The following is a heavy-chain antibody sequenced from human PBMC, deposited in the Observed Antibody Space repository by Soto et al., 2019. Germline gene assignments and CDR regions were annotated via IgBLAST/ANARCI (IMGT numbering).Heavy chain of an antibody. CDR2: IIPIFGTA. CDR3: AKAGDTAMAPGGPYYYYGMDV. J-gene: IGHJ6*02. V-gene: IGHV1-69*13. Sequence: SVKVSCKASGGTFSSYAISWVRQAPGQGLEWMGGIIPIFGTANYAQKFQGRVTITADESTSTAYMELSSLRSEDTAVYYCAKAGDTAMAPGGPYYYYGMDVWGQGTTVTVSS. D-gene: IGHD5-18*01. CDR1: GGTFSSYA.